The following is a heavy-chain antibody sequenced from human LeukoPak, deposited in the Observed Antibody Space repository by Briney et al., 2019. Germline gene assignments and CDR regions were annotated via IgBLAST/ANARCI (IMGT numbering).Heavy chain of an antibody. D-gene: IGHD6-6*01. J-gene: IGHJ3*02. CDR2: ISSSSSYI. Sequence: KPGGSLRLSCAASGFTFSSYSMNWVRQAPGKGLEWVSSISSSSSYIYYADSVKGRFTISRDNAKKSLSLQMNSLRAEDTAVYYCARDRVPDSIAARRDAFDIWGQGTMVTVSS. CDR3: ARDRVPDSIAARRDAFDI. V-gene: IGHV3-21*04. CDR1: GFTFSSYS.